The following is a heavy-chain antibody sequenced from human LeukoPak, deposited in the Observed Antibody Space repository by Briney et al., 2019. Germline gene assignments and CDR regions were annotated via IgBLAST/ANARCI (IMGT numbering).Heavy chain of an antibody. D-gene: IGHD5-12*01. Sequence: GGSLRLSCAASGLTVNNNYMNWVRQAPGKGLEWVSALYIGGNTYYADSVRGRFTISRDNSKNTLYLQMNSLRAEDTAIYYCARGSNSGYDYSFDSFDYWGQGTLVTVSS. CDR3: ARGSNSGYDYSFDSFDY. V-gene: IGHV3-53*01. J-gene: IGHJ4*02. CDR2: LYIGGNT. CDR1: GLTVNNNY.